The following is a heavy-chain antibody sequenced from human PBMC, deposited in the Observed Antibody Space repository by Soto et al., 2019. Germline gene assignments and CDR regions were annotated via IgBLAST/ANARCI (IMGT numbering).Heavy chain of an antibody. V-gene: IGHV4-31*03. J-gene: IGHJ4*02. CDR2: IYYSGST. Sequence: QVQLQESGPGLVKPSQTLSLTCTVSGDSISSGGSYWSWIRQHPGKGLEWIGYIYYSGSTYYNPSLKSRVIMALDQSKNQFSLELSSVTAADTAVYYCAREPSRAHFDYWGQGTLVTVS. CDR1: GDSISSGGSY. CDR3: AREPSRAHFDY.